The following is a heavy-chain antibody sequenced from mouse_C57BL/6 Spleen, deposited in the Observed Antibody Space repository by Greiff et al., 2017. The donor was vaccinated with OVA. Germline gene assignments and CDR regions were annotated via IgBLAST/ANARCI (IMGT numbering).Heavy chain of an antibody. CDR2: IDPSDSYT. D-gene: IGHD1-1*01. V-gene: IGHV1-50*01. CDR1: GYTFTSYW. J-gene: IGHJ2*01. Sequence: QVHVKQPGAELVKPGASVKLSCKASGYTFTSYWMQWVKQRPGQGLEWIGEIDPSDSYTNYNQKFKGKATLTVDTSSSTAYMQLSSLTSEDSAVYYCARSGTTVYFDYWGQGTTLTVSS. CDR3: ARSGTTVYFDY.